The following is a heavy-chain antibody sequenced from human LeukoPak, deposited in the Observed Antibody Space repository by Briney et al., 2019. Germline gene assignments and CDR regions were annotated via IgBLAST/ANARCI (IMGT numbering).Heavy chain of an antibody. CDR2: IYYSGST. D-gene: IGHD3-10*01. CDR1: GGSISSSSYY. J-gene: IGHJ4*02. V-gene: IGHV4-39*07. CDR3: ARARGMWFGEALEPPYFDY. Sequence: SETLSLTCTVSGGSISSSSYYWGWIRQPPGKGLEWIGSIYYSGSTYYNPSLKSRVAISVDTSKSQFSLKLSSVTAADTAVYYCARARGMWFGEALEPPYFDYWGQGTLVTVSS.